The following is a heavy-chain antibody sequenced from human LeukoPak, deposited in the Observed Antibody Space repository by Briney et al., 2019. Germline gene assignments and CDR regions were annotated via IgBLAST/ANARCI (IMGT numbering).Heavy chain of an antibody. CDR2: ISWNSGSI. V-gene: IGHV3-9*01. Sequence: GRSLRLSCAASGFTFDDYAMHWVRQAPGKGLEWVSGISWNSGSIGYADSVKGRFTISRDNAKNSLYLQMNSLRSEDTAVYYCGAGPPSGIAVAGTVFDYWGQGTLVTVSS. CDR3: GAGPPSGIAVAGTVFDY. D-gene: IGHD6-19*01. CDR1: GFTFDDYA. J-gene: IGHJ4*02.